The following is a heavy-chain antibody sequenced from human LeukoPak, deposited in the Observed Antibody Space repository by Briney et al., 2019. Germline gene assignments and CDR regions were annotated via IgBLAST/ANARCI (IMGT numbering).Heavy chain of an antibody. CDR3: ARTNGAGGYDYFDY. CDR1: GGSISSHH. J-gene: IGHJ4*02. CDR2: INDSGST. D-gene: IGHD3-16*01. Sequence: SETLSLTCTVSGGSISSHHWSWYRQPPGKGLEWIGYINDSGSTNYNPSLKSRVTISVDTSKDQFSLKLSSVTAADTAVYYCARTNGAGGYDYFDYWGQGTLVTVSS. V-gene: IGHV4-59*11.